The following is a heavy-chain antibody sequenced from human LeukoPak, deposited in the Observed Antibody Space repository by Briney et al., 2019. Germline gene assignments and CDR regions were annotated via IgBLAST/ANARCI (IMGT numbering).Heavy chain of an antibody. CDR2: TFYRSKWYD. D-gene: IGHD6-19*01. J-gene: IGHJ3*02. CDR3: AREVAGTWAFDI. Sequence: SQTLSLTCAISGDSVSSNAAAWNWIRQSPSRGLEWLGRTFYRSKWYDDYAPSAKSRLAINPDTSKNQFSLHLNSVTPEDTAVYYCAREVAGTWAFDIWGQGTIVTVSS. V-gene: IGHV6-1*01. CDR1: GDSVSSNAAA.